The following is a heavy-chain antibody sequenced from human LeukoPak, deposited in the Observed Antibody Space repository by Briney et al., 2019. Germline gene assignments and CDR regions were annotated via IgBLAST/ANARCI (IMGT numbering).Heavy chain of an antibody. J-gene: IGHJ4*02. CDR1: GFTATTNY. V-gene: IGHV3-53*01. Sequence: GGSLRLSCAGSGFTATTNYMSWVRQAPGKGLEWVSVIYSSGSTSYADSVKGRFTISRDSSKNTLYLQMNSLRAEDTAVYYCARDLNWGFDCWGQGTLVTVSS. D-gene: IGHD7-27*01. CDR2: IYSSGST. CDR3: ARDLNWGFDC.